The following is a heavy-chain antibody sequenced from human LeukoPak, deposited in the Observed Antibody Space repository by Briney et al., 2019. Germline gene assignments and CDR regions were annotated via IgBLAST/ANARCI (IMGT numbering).Heavy chain of an antibody. CDR3: TKEGLPSGSSWSAWFDP. CDR1: GFTFSNFG. Sequence: GGSLRLSCAASGFTFSNFGMHWVRQAPGKGLEWVAFIRFDGTSEFYADSVKARFTISRDNSKNTLYLQMNSLRAEDTAVYYCTKEGLPSGSSWSAWFDPWGQGTLVTVSS. CDR2: IRFDGTSE. V-gene: IGHV3-30*02. J-gene: IGHJ5*02. D-gene: IGHD3-10*01.